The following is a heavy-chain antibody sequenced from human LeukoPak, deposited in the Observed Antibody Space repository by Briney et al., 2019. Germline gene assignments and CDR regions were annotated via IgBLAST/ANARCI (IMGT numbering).Heavy chain of an antibody. CDR2: ISWSGDRM. CDR3: AKDLGGSATTV. CDR1: GFTFEDHV. D-gene: IGHD2-2*01. J-gene: IGHJ4*02. V-gene: IGHV3-9*01. Sequence: GRSLRLSCAASGFTFEDHVLHWVRQAPGKGLEWVSSISWSGDRMGYADAVKGRFTISRDNAKNSLFLQMNSLRVEDTALYYCAKDLGGSATTVWGQGTLVIVSS.